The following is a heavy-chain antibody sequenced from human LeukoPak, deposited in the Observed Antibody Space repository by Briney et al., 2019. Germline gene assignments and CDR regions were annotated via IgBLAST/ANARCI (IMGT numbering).Heavy chain of an antibody. CDR2: IYYSGST. J-gene: IGHJ5*02. CDR3: ARSPPATVPAAGGWFDP. CDR1: GGSISSYY. V-gene: IGHV4-59*08. D-gene: IGHD2-2*01. Sequence: PSETLSLTCTVSGGSISSYYWSWIRQPPGKGLEWIGYIYYSGSTNYNPFLKSRVTISVDTSKNQFSLKLSSVTAADTAVYYCARSPPATVPAAGGWFDPWGQGTLVTVSS.